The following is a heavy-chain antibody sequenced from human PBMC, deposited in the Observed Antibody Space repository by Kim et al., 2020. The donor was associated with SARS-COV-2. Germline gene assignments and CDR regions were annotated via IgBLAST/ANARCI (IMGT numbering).Heavy chain of an antibody. J-gene: IGHJ6*02. Sequence: GGSMRLSCAASGFTVSSNYMSWVRQAPGKGLEWVSVIYSGGSTYYADSVKGRFTISRDNSKNTLYLQMNSLRAEDTAVYYCARRYFDWLLPGGMDVWGQG. D-gene: IGHD3-9*01. CDR1: GFTVSSNY. CDR2: IYSGGST. CDR3: ARRYFDWLLPGGMDV. V-gene: IGHV3-53*01.